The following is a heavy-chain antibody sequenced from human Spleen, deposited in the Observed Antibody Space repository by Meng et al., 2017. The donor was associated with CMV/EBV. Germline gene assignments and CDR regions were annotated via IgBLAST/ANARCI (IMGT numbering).Heavy chain of an antibody. J-gene: IGHJ4*02. CDR2: IYWNDDK. CDR3: AHYLIYYDYVWGSYRFEGGENYFDY. CDR1: GFSLSTSGVG. V-gene: IGHV2-5*01. D-gene: IGHD3-16*02. Sequence: SGPTLVKPTQTLTLTCTFSGFSLSTSGVGVGWIRQPPGKALEWLALIYWNDDKRYSPSLKSRLTITKDTSKNQVVLTMTNMDPVDTATYYCAHYLIYYDYVWGSYRFEGGENYFDYWGQGTLVTVSS.